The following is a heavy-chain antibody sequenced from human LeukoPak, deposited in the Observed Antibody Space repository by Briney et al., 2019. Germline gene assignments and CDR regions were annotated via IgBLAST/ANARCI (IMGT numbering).Heavy chain of an antibody. J-gene: IGHJ4*02. D-gene: IGHD3-22*01. CDR1: GFTFSSYA. Sequence: GGSLRLSCAASGFTFSSYAMSWVRQAPGKGLEWVSAIRGSGDRTHYADSVKGRFTISRDNSKNTPYLQMNSLRAEDTAVYYCAKDLRGGYYDSSGYYPKGDHWGQGTLVTVSS. CDR2: IRGSGDRT. V-gene: IGHV3-23*01. CDR3: AKDLRGGYYDSSGYYPKGDH.